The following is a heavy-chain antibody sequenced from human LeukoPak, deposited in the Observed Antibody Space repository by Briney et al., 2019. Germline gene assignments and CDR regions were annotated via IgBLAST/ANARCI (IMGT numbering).Heavy chain of an antibody. CDR3: ATSSGYSSSWYREYYYYYYMDV. CDR1: GYTFTGYY. CDR2: INPSGGST. V-gene: IGHV1-46*01. Sequence: ASVKVSCKASGYTFTGYYMHWVRQAPGQGLEWMGIINPSGGSTSYAQKFQARVTMTRDMSTSTVYMELSSLRSEDTAVYYCATSSGYSSSWYREYYYYYYMDVWGKGTTVTVSS. J-gene: IGHJ6*03. D-gene: IGHD6-13*01.